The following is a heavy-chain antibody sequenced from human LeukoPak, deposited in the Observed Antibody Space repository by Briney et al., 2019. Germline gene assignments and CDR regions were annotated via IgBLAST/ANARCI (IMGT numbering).Heavy chain of an antibody. CDR1: GFTFSSYS. Sequence: GGSLRLSCAASGFTFSSYSMNWVRQAPGKGLEWVSYISSSSSTIYYAGSVKGRFTISRDNAKNSLYLQMNSLRAEDTAVYYCARALQTYYYDSSGYLNRFDPWGQGTLVTVSS. CDR2: ISSSSSTI. D-gene: IGHD3-22*01. V-gene: IGHV3-48*01. CDR3: ARALQTYYYDSSGYLNRFDP. J-gene: IGHJ5*02.